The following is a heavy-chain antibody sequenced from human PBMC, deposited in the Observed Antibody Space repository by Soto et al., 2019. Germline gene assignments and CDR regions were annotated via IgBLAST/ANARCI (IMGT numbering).Heavy chain of an antibody. V-gene: IGHV1-18*01. D-gene: IGHD3-10*01. J-gene: IGHJ4*02. Sequence: QVQVVQSGAEVKEPGAAVEVAFKASGYTFTTYGISWVRQDPGQGLEWIGWINAYTGNTNYAQKLQGRVTMTTDTSTSTAYMELRSLRSDDTAVYYCARFYGSGSFPYDYWGQGTLVTVSS. CDR1: GYTFTTYG. CDR2: INAYTGNT. CDR3: ARFYGSGSFPYDY.